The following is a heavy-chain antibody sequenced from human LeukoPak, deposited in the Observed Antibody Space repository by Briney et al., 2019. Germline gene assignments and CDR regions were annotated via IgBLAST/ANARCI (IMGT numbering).Heavy chain of an antibody. V-gene: IGHV3-7*01. J-gene: IGHJ4*02. CDR2: IKQDGSEK. Sequence: GGSLRLSCAVSGFTFSSYWMAWVRQAPGKGLEWVANIKQDGSEKYYVDYVKGRFTISGDNAKNSLYLQMNSLRAEDTAVYYCTRSYDYWGQGTLVTVSS. CDR1: GFTFSSYW. CDR3: TRSYDY.